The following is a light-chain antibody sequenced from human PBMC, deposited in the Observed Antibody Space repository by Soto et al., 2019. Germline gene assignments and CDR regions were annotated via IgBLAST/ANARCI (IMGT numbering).Light chain of an antibody. CDR3: QQLNSYPYT. Sequence: DIQLTQSPSFLSASVGDRVTIPCRASQDISSFLAWYQQKPGKAPKLLIYAASTLQSGVPSRFSGSGSGTEFTLTISSLQPEDFATYYCQQLNSYPYTFGQGTKLEIK. J-gene: IGKJ2*01. CDR1: QDISSF. CDR2: AAS. V-gene: IGKV1-9*01.